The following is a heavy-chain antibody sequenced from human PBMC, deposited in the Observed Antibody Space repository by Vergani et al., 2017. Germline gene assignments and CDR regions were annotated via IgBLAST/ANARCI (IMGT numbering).Heavy chain of an antibody. CDR1: GGPITSGSFS. CDR2: IHSSGTT. D-gene: IGHD3-10*01. CDR3: ARDSWTSELRGVYWFDT. J-gene: IGHJ5*02. V-gene: IGHV4-61*02. Sequence: QVQLHESGPGLVKPSQTLSLTCTVFGGPITSGSFSWSWIRQPAGKGLEWIGRIHSSGTTNYNPSLKSRVTLSVDTSKNQLSLRMTSVTAADTAVYYCARDSWTSELRGVYWFDTWGQGTLVSVSS.